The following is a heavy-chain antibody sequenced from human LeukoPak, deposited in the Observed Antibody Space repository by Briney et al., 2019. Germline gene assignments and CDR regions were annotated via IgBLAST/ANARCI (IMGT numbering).Heavy chain of an antibody. Sequence: PGGSLRLSCAASGFSFSDYYMSWIRQAPGKGLEWVSYIGSRGRTIYYADSVKGRFTISRDNTKNSLYLQMNSLRAEDTAVYYCARVSSGSLFDYWGQGTLVTVSS. J-gene: IGHJ4*02. V-gene: IGHV3-11*04. CDR3: ARVSSGSLFDY. D-gene: IGHD6-13*01. CDR2: IGSRGRTI. CDR1: GFSFSDYY.